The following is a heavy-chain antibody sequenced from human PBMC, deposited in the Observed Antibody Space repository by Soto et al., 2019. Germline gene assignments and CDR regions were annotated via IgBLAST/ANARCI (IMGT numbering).Heavy chain of an antibody. J-gene: IGHJ4*02. D-gene: IGHD3-3*01. V-gene: IGHV2-5*02. CDR1: GFSLTTSGGG. CDR3: AHRVLRTVFGLVTTTAIYFDF. Sequence: QITLNESGPTVVRPTETLTLTCSFSGFSLTTSGGGVGWIRQAPGKAPEWLALIDWDDDKRYSASLKSRLTITQDTSKNQVVLTVSDLDPTDTATYYCAHRVLRTVFGLVTTTAIYFDFWGQGTPVAVSS. CDR2: IDWDDDK.